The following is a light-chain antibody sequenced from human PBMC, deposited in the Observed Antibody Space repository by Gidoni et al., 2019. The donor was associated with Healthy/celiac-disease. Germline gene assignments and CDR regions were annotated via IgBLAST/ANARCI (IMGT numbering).Light chain of an antibody. J-gene: IGKJ1*01. V-gene: IGKV3-15*01. Sequence: EIVMTQSPATLSVSPGARATLSCMASQSVSSNLAWYQQQPGQAPRLLIYGASTRATGIPARFSGSGSGTEFTLTISSLQSEDFAVYYCQQYNNWPPWTFGQGTKVEIK. CDR2: GAS. CDR1: QSVSSN. CDR3: QQYNNWPPWT.